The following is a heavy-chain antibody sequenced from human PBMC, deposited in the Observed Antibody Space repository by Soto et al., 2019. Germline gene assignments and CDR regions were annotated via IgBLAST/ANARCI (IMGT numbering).Heavy chain of an antibody. V-gene: IGHV3-9*01. D-gene: IGHD3-22*01. CDR2: ISWNSGSI. CDR3: AKAPATMIVGTFDY. CDR1: GFTFDDYA. J-gene: IGHJ4*02. Sequence: GGSLILSCAASGFTFDDYAMHWVRQAPGKGLEWVSGISWNSGSIGYADSVKGRFTISRDNAKNSLYLQMNSLRAEDTALYYCAKAPATMIVGTFDYWGQGTLVTVSS.